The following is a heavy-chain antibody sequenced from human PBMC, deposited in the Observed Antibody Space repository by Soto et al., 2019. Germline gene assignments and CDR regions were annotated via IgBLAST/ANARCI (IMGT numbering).Heavy chain of an antibody. CDR3: ASGRRDGYNNFDY. Sequence: SETLSLTCAVSGGSISSSNWWSWVRQPPGKGLEWIGEIYHSGSTNYNPSLKSRVTISVDKSKNQFSPKLSSVTAADTAVYYCASGRRDGYNNFDYWGQGTLVTVSS. CDR2: IYHSGST. J-gene: IGHJ4*02. D-gene: IGHD5-12*01. V-gene: IGHV4-4*02. CDR1: GGSISSSNW.